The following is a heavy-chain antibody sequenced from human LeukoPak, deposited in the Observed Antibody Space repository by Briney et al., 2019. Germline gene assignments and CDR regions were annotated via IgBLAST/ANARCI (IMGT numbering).Heavy chain of an antibody. Sequence: KPSETLSLTSAVSGYSISNGYYWVWIRQPPGRRLEWIGSLYHSDSAYYNTSLRSRVSMSVDTSKNQFSLTLSFVTAADTAVYYCARQHDSYYYYYIVVWGSGTTVTVSS. J-gene: IGHJ6*03. CDR2: LYHSDSA. V-gene: IGHV4-38-2*01. CDR3: ARQHDSYYYYYIVV. CDR1: GYSISNGYY.